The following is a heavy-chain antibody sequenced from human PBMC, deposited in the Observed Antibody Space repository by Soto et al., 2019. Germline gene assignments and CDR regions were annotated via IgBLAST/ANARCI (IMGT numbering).Heavy chain of an antibody. CDR2: IIPILGIA. CDR1: GGTFSSYT. J-gene: IGHJ4*02. CDR3: ARGDYGGFDY. D-gene: IGHD4-17*01. V-gene: IGHV1-69*02. Sequence: QVQLVQSGAEVKKPGSSVKVSCKASGGTFSSYTISWVRQAPGQGLEWMGRIIPILGIANYAQKFQGRVTITADKATSTAYMELSSLRSEDTAVYYCARGDYGGFDYWGQGTLVTVSS.